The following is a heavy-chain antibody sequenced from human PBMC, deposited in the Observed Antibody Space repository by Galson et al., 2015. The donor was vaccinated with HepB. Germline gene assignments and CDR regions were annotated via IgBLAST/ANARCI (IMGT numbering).Heavy chain of an antibody. Sequence: SVKVSCKASGYTFTSYGISWVRQAPGQGLEWMGWISAYNGNTNYAQKLQGRVTMTTDTSTSTAYMELRSLRSDDTAVYYCARDGPLYCSSTSCLNWFDPWGQGTLVTVSS. D-gene: IGHD2-2*01. CDR3: ARDGPLYCSSTSCLNWFDP. CDR2: ISAYNGNT. CDR1: GYTFTSYG. J-gene: IGHJ5*02. V-gene: IGHV1-18*01.